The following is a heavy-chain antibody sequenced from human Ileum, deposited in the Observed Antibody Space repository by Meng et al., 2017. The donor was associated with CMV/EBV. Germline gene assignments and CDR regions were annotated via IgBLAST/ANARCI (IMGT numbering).Heavy chain of an antibody. CDR3: ARGYYYFDY. J-gene: IGHJ4*02. Sequence: QVQLVQSGAEVKKPGASVKVSGKASGFTFTAYYLHWVRQAPGQGLEWMGWINSGGTNYAQKFQGRVTMTRDTSITTAYMELSSLRSDDAAVYFCARGYYYFDYWGQGTLVTVSS. D-gene: IGHD3-22*01. CDR1: GFTFTAYY. V-gene: IGHV1-2*02. CDR2: INSGGT.